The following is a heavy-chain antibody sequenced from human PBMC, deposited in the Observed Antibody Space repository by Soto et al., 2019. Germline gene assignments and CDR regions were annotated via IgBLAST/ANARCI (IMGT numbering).Heavy chain of an antibody. V-gene: IGHV1-69*13. J-gene: IGHJ4*02. D-gene: IGHD3-9*01. CDR1: AVTFTSYF. CDR2: IIPIFGTA. Sequence: SVKVSCKAPAVTFTSYFMHWVRQAPGQGLEWMGGIIPIFGTANYAQKFQGRVTITADESTSTAYMELSSLRSEDTAVYYCARGLREDILTGYYMSYFDYWGQGTLVTVSS. CDR3: ARGLREDILTGYYMSYFDY.